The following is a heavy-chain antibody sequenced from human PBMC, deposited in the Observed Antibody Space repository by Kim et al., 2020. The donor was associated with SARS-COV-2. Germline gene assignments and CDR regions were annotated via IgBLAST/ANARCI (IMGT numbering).Heavy chain of an antibody. J-gene: IGHJ4*02. D-gene: IGHD3-22*01. Sequence: SETLSLTCTVSGGSISSGGYYWSWIRQHPGKGLEWIGYIYYSGSTYYNPSLKSRVTISVDTSKNQFSLKLSSVTAADTAVYYCARANYYDSSGYYSPGVHTFLDYWGQGTLVTVSS. CDR2: IYYSGST. V-gene: IGHV4-31*03. CDR3: ARANYYDSSGYYSPGVHTFLDY. CDR1: GGSISSGGYY.